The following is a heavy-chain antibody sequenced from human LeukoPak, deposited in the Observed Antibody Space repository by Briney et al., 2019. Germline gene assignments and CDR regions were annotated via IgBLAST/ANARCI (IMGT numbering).Heavy chain of an antibody. Sequence: SVKVSCKASGGTFSSYAISWVRQAPGQGLEWMGGIIPIFGTANYAQKLQGRVSMTTDTSTSTAYMELRSLRSDDTAVYYCARDRDSGYPANWFDPWGQGTLVTVSS. CDR3: ARDRDSGYPANWFDP. D-gene: IGHD5-12*01. CDR1: GGTFSSYA. V-gene: IGHV1-69*05. CDR2: IIPIFGTA. J-gene: IGHJ5*02.